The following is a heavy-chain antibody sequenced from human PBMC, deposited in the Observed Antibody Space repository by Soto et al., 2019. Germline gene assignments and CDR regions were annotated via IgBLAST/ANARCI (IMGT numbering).Heavy chain of an antibody. Sequence: PGGSLRLSCAASGFTFGSYEMNWVRQAPGKGLEWVSYISSSGSTIYYADSVKGRFTISRDNAKNSLYLQMNSLRAEDTAVYYCARDPFGMDVWGQGTTVTVSS. J-gene: IGHJ6*02. CDR3: ARDPFGMDV. V-gene: IGHV3-48*03. CDR1: GFTFGSYE. CDR2: ISSSGSTI.